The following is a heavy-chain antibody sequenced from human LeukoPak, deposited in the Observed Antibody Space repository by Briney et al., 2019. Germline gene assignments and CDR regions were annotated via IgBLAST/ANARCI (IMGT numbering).Heavy chain of an antibody. J-gene: IGHJ3*02. V-gene: IGHV1-2*02. CDR3: ARVSAGVIGMKDVFDI. D-gene: IGHD3-16*02. CDR2: INPNSGGT. CDR1: GYTFTGYY. Sequence: ASVKVSCKASGYTFTGYYMHWVRQAPGQGLEWMGWINPNSGGTNYAQKFQGRVTMTRDTSISTAYMELSRLGSDDTAVYYCARVSAGVIGMKDVFDIWGQGTMVTVSS.